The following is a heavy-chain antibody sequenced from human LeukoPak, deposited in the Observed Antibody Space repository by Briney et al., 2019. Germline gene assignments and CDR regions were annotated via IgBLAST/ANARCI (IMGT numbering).Heavy chain of an antibody. V-gene: IGHV3-30*18. CDR1: GFTFNTYG. D-gene: IGHD4-17*01. Sequence: PGGSLRLSCAASGFTFNTYGMHWVRQAPGKGLEWVAVISNDGRTIYYADSAKGRFTISRDNSKNTLYLQMNSLRAEDTAVYYCAKLSYGHFDYWGQGTLVTVSS. CDR3: AKLSYGHFDY. CDR2: ISNDGRTI. J-gene: IGHJ4*02.